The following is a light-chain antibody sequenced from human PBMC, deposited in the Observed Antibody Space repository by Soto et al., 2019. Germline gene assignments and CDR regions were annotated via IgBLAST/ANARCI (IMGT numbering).Light chain of an antibody. CDR3: QQSGGSLKT. CDR1: QSVSSSY. Sequence: EIVLTQSPGTLSLSPGERATLSCRASQSVSSSYLAWYQQKPGQAPRLLIYGASSRATGIPDRFSGSGSGTDFSLTISRLEPEDFAVYYCQQSGGSLKTFGQGTKVEIK. J-gene: IGKJ1*01. V-gene: IGKV3-20*01. CDR2: GAS.